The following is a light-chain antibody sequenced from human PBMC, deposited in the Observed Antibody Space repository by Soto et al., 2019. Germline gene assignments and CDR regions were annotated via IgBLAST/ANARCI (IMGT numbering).Light chain of an antibody. CDR1: SSDLVAYKY. Sequence: ALAQPASVFGSPGQSITISCTGTSSDLVAYKYVSWYQQHPGKSPKLMIYEVSNRPSGVSNRLYSSKPGYTASETISGLQAEDEADYYRSLYTSTNAHAFGTGIKVTV. J-gene: IGLJ1*01. V-gene: IGLV2-14*01. CDR2: EVS. CDR3: SLYTSTNAHA.